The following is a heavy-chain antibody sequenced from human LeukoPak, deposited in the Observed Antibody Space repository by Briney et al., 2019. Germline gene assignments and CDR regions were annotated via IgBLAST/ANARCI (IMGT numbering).Heavy chain of an antibody. Sequence: SETLSLTCTVSGGSISSGGYYWSWIRQHPGKGLEWIGYIYYSGSTNYNPSLKSRVTISVDTSKNQFSLKLSSVTAADSAVYYCARGGIVANDHRSAYYGMDVWGQGTTVTVSS. D-gene: IGHD5-12*01. CDR1: GGSISSGGYY. V-gene: IGHV4-31*03. CDR3: ARGGIVANDHRSAYYGMDV. J-gene: IGHJ6*02. CDR2: IYYSGST.